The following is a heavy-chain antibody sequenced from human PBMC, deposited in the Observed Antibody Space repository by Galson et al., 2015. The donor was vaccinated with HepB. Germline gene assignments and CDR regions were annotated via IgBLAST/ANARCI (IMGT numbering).Heavy chain of an antibody. V-gene: IGHV3-21*01. CDR3: ARAIHVESVYDASEI. CDR2: INSSSSYI. CDR1: GFTFSYYT. J-gene: IGHJ3*02. Sequence: SLRLSCAASGFTFSYYTMHWVRQAPGKGLEWVSAINSSSSYIDYADSVKGRFTISRDNAKSSLYLQMNSLRAEDTAVFYCARAIHVESVYDASEIWGQGTMFTGSS. D-gene: IGHD5-18*01.